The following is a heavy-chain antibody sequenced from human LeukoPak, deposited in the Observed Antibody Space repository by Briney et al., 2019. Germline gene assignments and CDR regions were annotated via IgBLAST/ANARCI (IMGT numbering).Heavy chain of an antibody. V-gene: IGHV1-18*01. J-gene: IGHJ6*03. Sequence: ASVKVSCKASGYTFTSYGISWVRQAPGQGREWMGWVSAYNGNTNYAQKLQGRVTMTTDTSTSTAYMELRTLRSDDTAVYYCARASLWGRLSTNYYYYMDVWGKGTTVTVSS. D-gene: IGHD3-16*02. CDR2: VSAYNGNT. CDR1: GYTFTSYG. CDR3: ARASLWGRLSTNYYYYMDV.